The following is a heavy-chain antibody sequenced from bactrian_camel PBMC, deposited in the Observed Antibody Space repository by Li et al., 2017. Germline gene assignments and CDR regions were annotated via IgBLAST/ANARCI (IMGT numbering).Heavy chain of an antibody. V-gene: IGHV3S63*01. Sequence: VHLVESGGGSVQAGGSLRLSCTISGFTFDDSEMGWYRQAPGNECELVSTTSRDGITNYADSVKGRFTISRDIAKNTVYLQMNSLKPEDTAMYYCAAAPYVGASGYCYAHLVTEYSNSGQGTQVTVS. D-gene: IGHD1*01. CDR3: AAAPYVGASGYCYAHLVTEYSN. CDR2: TTSRDGIT. CDR1: GFTFDDSE. J-gene: IGHJ4*01.